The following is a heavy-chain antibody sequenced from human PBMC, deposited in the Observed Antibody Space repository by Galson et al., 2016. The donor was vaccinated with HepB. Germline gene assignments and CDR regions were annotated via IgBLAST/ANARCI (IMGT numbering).Heavy chain of an antibody. CDR1: GYTFTTYG. J-gene: IGHJ5*02. CDR3: ARVSAHYDFWSAYEGGRSDR. CDR2: ISAYNGDT. D-gene: IGHD3-3*01. Sequence: SVKVSCKASGYTFTTYGIIWVRQAPGQGPEWMGWISAYNGDTKYAQKFQGRVTMTTDTSTTTAYMELRSLRSDDTAVYYCARVSAHYDFWSAYEGGRSDRWGQGTLVTVSS. V-gene: IGHV1-18*04.